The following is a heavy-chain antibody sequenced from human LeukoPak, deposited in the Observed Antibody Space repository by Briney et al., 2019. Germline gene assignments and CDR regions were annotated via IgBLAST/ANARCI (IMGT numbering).Heavy chain of an antibody. CDR1: GGSISSYY. Sequence: SETLSLTCTVSGGSISSYYWSWIRQPAGKGLEWIGRIYSTGSTNNNPPLKSRVTMSVDTSKNQFSLRLRSVTAADTAVYYCARQIASAGTAGFDFWGQGALVTVSS. V-gene: IGHV4-4*07. D-gene: IGHD6-13*01. CDR2: IYSTGST. J-gene: IGHJ4*02. CDR3: ARQIASAGTAGFDF.